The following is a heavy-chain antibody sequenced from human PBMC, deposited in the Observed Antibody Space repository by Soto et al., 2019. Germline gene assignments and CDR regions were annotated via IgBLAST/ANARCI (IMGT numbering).Heavy chain of an antibody. J-gene: IGHJ4*02. D-gene: IGHD2-15*01. CDR1: GGSISSRSYY. CDR2: IYYSGST. Sequence: SETLALTCTVYGGSISSRSYYWGWIRQPPGKGLEWIGTIYYSGSTYYNPSLKSRVTISVDTSKNQFSLKLSSVTAADTAVYYCARPGDLYHKRWPYYFDYWGPGTQVTVS. CDR3: ARPGDLYHKRWPYYFDY. V-gene: IGHV4-39*01.